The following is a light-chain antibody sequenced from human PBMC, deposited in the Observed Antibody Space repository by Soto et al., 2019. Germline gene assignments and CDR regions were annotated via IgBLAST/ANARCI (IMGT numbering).Light chain of an antibody. J-gene: IGKJ3*01. CDR3: QKYSSVPV. CDR1: QGIRNF. V-gene: IGKV1-27*01. Sequence: DIQMTQSPTSLSASVGDRVTITCRASQGIRNFVAWYQQKPGKAPKLLTYAASTLQPGVPSRFSGSGSGTDFTLTSNSLQPEDVATYYCQKYSSVPVFGPGTKVEIK. CDR2: AAS.